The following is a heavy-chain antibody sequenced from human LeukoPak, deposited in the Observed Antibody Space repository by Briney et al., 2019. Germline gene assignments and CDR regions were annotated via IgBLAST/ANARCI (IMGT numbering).Heavy chain of an antibody. V-gene: IGHV4-61*08. CDR1: GGSVSSGAYY. J-gene: IGHJ4*02. Sequence: PSETLSLTCTVSGGSVSSGAYYWSWIRQPPGKALEWIGYIYYSGSTNYNPSLESRVTISIDTSKNQFSLKLNSVTPADTAVYYCARDSAYSSSWYDYWGQGTLVTVSS. CDR2: IYYSGST. CDR3: ARDSAYSSSWYDY. D-gene: IGHD6-13*01.